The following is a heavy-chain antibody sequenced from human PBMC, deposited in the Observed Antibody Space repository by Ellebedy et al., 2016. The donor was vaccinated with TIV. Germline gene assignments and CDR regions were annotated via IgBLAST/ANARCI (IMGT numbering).Heavy chain of an antibody. J-gene: IGHJ4*02. CDR2: INGDGSNI. CDR3: ARGGATSSRYWRN. V-gene: IGHV3-74*01. Sequence: PGGSLRLSCAASGFTFSSSWVHWVRQVPGKGLVWVARINGDGSNIGYADSVKGRFTISRDNAKSTLYLQMNSLRAEDTAVYYCARGGATSSRYWRNWGQGALVTVSS. CDR1: GFTFSSSW. D-gene: IGHD2-2*01.